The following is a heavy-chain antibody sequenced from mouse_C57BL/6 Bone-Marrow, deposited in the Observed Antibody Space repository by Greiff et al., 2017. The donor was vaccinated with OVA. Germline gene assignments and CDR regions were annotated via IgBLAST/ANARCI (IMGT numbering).Heavy chain of an antibody. CDR1: GYTFTSYW. J-gene: IGHJ2*01. CDR2: IDPSDSYT. V-gene: IGHV1-59*01. Sequence: QVQLQQPGAELVRPGTSVKLSCKASGYTFTSYWMHWVKQRPRQGLEWIGVIDPSDSYTNYNQKFKGKATLTVDTSSSTAYMQLSSLTSEDSAVYYCARDGYSKDYWGQGTTLTVSS. D-gene: IGHD2-5*01. CDR3: ARDGYSKDY.